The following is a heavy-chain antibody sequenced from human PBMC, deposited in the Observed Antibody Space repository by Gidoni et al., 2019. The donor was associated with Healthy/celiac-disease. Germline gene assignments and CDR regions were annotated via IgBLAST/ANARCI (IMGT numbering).Heavy chain of an antibody. J-gene: IGHJ4*02. CDR1: GFTFSSYA. CDR3: ANSLGEDDFWSGYYYQAFDY. D-gene: IGHD3-3*01. CDR2: ISGSGGST. V-gene: IGHV3-23*01. Sequence: EVQLLESGGGLVQPGGSLRLSCAASGFTFSSYAMSWVRLAPGKGLEWVSAISGSGGSTYYADSVKGRFTISRDNSKNTLYLQMNSLRAEDTAVYYCANSLGEDDFWSGYYYQAFDYWGQGTLVTVSS.